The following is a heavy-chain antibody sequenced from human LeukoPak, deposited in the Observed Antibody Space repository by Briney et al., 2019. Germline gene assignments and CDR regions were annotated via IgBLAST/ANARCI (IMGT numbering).Heavy chain of an antibody. CDR1: GGTFSSYA. V-gene: IGHV1-69*06. CDR3: ARGVTGIYYYYHMDV. Sequence: SVKVSCAASGGTFSSYAISWVRQAPGQGLEWMGGIIAIFGTANYAQKFQGRVTITADKSTSTAYMELSRLRCDDTAVYYCARGVTGIYYYYHMDVWGKGTTVTVSS. J-gene: IGHJ6*03. D-gene: IGHD3-10*01. CDR2: IIAIFGTA.